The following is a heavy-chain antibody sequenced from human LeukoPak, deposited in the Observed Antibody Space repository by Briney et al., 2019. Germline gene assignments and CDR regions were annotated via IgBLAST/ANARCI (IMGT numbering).Heavy chain of an antibody. CDR1: GYTFTGYY. CDR3: ARRNSHIGSYRPSYYFDY. D-gene: IGHD1-26*01. Sequence: ASVKVSCKASGYTFTGYYMHWVRQAPGQGLEWVGWINPNSGATNYAQKFQGRVTMTRDTSTSTIYMELSSLRSEDTAVYYCARRNSHIGSYRPSYYFDYWGQGTLVTVSS. V-gene: IGHV1-2*02. J-gene: IGHJ4*02. CDR2: INPNSGAT.